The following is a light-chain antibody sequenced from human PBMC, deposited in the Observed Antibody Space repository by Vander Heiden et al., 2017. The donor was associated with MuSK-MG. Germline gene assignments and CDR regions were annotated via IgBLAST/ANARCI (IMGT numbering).Light chain of an antibody. CDR2: CAS. Sequence: DIVMTQSPASLTASLGERATIDCKSSQSLLYSSNNKNYLVWYQQKPGQPPKLLISCASTRESGVPDRFSGSGSETDFTLTINSLQAEDVGVYYCQQYYTCPWTFGHGTRVEIK. J-gene: IGKJ1*01. V-gene: IGKV4-1*01. CDR3: QQYYTCPWT. CDR1: QSLLYSSNNKNY.